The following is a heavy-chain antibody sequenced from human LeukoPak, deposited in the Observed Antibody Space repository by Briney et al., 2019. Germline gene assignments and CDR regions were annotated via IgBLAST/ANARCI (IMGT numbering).Heavy chain of an antibody. Sequence: SGTLSLTCAVSGGSISSSNWWSWVRQPPGKGLEWIGEIYHSGRTNYNPSLESRVTISVDKSKNQFSLKLTSVIAADTAVYYCAGRGFSKAAAGTAYWGQGTLVTVSS. V-gene: IGHV4-4*02. CDR1: GGSISSSNW. J-gene: IGHJ4*02. CDR3: AGRGFSKAAAGTAY. CDR2: IYHSGRT. D-gene: IGHD6-13*01.